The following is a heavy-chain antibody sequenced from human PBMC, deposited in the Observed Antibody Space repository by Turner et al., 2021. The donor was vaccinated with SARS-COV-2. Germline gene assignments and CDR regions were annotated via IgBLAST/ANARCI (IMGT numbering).Heavy chain of an antibody. J-gene: IGHJ3*02. V-gene: IGHV4-39*01. CDR2: IYYSGST. CDR1: GGSISSSSYY. Sequence: GGSISSSSYYWGWIRQPPGKGLEWIGSIYYSGSTYYNPSLKSRVTISVDTSKNQFSLKLSSVTAADTAVYYCASPGGNSGWFFAYDIWGQGTMVTVSS. D-gene: IGHD6-19*01. CDR3: ASPGGNSGWFFAYDI.